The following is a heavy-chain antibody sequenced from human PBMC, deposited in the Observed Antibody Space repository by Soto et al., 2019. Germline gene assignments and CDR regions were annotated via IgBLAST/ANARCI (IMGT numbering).Heavy chain of an antibody. J-gene: IGHJ4*02. V-gene: IGHV3-48*03. D-gene: IGHD3-3*01. Sequence: GGSLRLSCAASGFTFSSYEMNWVRQAPGKGLEWVSYISSSGSTIYYADSVKGRFTISRDNAKNSLYLQMNSLRAEDTAVYYCARMEWQTNTDYWGQGTLVTVSS. CDR3: ARMEWQTNTDY. CDR2: ISSSGSTI. CDR1: GFTFSSYE.